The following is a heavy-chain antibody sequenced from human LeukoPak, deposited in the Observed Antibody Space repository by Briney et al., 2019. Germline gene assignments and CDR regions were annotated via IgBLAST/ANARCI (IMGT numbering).Heavy chain of an antibody. CDR3: ARAPYSSGWYGGAAFDI. V-gene: IGHV1-69*13. J-gene: IGHJ3*02. Sequence: SVKVSCKASGGTFSSYAISWVRQAPGQGLEWMGGIIPIFGTANYAQKFQGRVTITADESTSTAYMELSSLRSEDTAVYYCARAPYSSGWYGGAAFDIWGQGTMVTVSS. D-gene: IGHD6-19*01. CDR1: GGTFSSYA. CDR2: IIPIFGTA.